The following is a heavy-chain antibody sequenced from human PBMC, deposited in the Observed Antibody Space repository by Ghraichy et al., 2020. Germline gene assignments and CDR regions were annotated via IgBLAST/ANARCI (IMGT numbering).Heavy chain of an antibody. CDR2: INHSGST. CDR3: ASWGGSGYYYYYYGMDV. CDR1: GGSFSGYY. V-gene: IGHV4-34*01. J-gene: IGHJ6*02. D-gene: IGHD3-10*01. Sequence: GSLRLSCAVYGGSFSGYYWSWIRQPPGKGLEWIGEINHSGSTNYNPSLKSRVTISVDTSKNQFSLKLSSVTAADTAVYYCASWGGSGYYYYYYGMDVWGQGTTVTVSS.